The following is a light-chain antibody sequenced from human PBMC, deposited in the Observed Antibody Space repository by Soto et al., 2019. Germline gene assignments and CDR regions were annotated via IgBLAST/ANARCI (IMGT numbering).Light chain of an antibody. CDR1: QGISNY. CDR2: AAS. V-gene: IGKV1-16*01. Sequence: IQMTQSPSSLSASVGDRVTITGRGSQGISNYLAWYQQKPGKVPKLLIYAASSLQSGVPSRFSGSGSGTEFTLTISSLQPDDFATYYCQHYKMYSPWTFGQGTKV. J-gene: IGKJ1*01. CDR3: QHYKMYSPWT.